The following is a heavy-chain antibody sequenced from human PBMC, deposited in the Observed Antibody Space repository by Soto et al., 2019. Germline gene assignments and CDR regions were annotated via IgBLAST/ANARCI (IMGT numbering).Heavy chain of an antibody. CDR1: GFTFSSYG. J-gene: IGHJ4*02. CDR3: AKVFASGSHPPHDY. D-gene: IGHD3-10*01. CDR2: ISYDGSNK. Sequence: AGGSLRLSCAASGFTFSSYGMHWVRQAPDKGLEWVAVISYDGSNKYYADSVKGRFTISRDNSKNTLYLQMNSLRAEDTAVYYCAKVFASGSHPPHDYWGQGTLVTVSS. V-gene: IGHV3-30*18.